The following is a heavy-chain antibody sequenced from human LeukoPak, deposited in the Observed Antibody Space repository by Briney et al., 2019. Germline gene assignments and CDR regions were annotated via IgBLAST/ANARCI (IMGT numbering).Heavy chain of an antibody. CDR1: GFTFSSYE. Sequence: GGSLRLSCAASGFTFSSYEMNWVRQAPGKGLEWVSYISSSGSTIYYADSVKGRFTISRDNSKNTLYLQMNSLRAEDTAVYYCAKVSRKWELLAAFDIWGQGTMVTVSS. CDR2: ISSSGSTI. CDR3: AKVSRKWELLAAFDI. D-gene: IGHD1-26*01. V-gene: IGHV3-48*03. J-gene: IGHJ3*02.